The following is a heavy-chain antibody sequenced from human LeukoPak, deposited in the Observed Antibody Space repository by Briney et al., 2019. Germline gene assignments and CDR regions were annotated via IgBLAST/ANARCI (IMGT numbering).Heavy chain of an antibody. V-gene: IGHV1-69*04. CDR2: IIPILGIA. J-gene: IGHJ3*02. D-gene: IGHD1-26*01. Sequence: ASVKVSRKASGGTFSSYAISWVRQAPGQGLEWMGRIIPILGIANYAQKFQGRVTITADQSTSTAYMELSSLRSEDTAVYYCAREPRAGSGSYYTGAFDIWGQGTMVTVSS. CDR3: AREPRAGSGSYYTGAFDI. CDR1: GGTFSSYA.